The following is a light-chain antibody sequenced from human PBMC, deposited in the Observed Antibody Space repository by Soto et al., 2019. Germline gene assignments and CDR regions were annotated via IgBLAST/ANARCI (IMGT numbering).Light chain of an antibody. CDR3: QQYHGYPWT. V-gene: IGKV1-5*03. CDR1: QSISGW. CDR2: EAS. Sequence: IHLTQSPSKLSASVGDRVTITCRASQSISGWLAWYQQKPGKAPKLLIYEASSLQSGVPSRFSGSGSGTEFTLTLSSLQPDDFAVYYCQQYHGYPWTFGQGTKVDI. J-gene: IGKJ1*01.